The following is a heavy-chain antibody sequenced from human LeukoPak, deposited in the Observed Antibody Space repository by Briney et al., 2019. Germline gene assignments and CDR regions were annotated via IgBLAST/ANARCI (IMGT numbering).Heavy chain of an antibody. V-gene: IGHV4-34*01. CDR2: INHSGST. D-gene: IGHD2-2*01. CDR1: GGSFSGYY. J-gene: IGHJ6*03. Sequence: SETLSLTCAVYGGSFSGYYWSWIRQPPGKGLEWIGEINHSGSTNYNPSLKSRVTISVDTSKNQFSLKLSSVTAADTAVYYCARQNFYRYCCSTSCYRPYYYYYMDVWGKGTTVTISS. CDR3: ARQNFYRYCCSTSCYRPYYYYYMDV.